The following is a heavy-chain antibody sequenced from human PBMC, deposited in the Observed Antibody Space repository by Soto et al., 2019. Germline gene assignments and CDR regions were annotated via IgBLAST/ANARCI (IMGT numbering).Heavy chain of an antibody. V-gene: IGHV4-34*01. J-gene: IGHJ6*02. CDR3: ARYKSSSWYNHGYGMDV. D-gene: IGHD6-13*01. CDR1: GGSCSGYY. Sequence: SETLPLTCAVYGGSCSGYYWIRIRQPTGKGLEWIGEINHSGSTNYNPSLKSRVTISVDTSKNQFSLKLSSVTAVDTAVYYCARYKSSSWYNHGYGMDVWGQGTTVTVSS. CDR2: INHSGST.